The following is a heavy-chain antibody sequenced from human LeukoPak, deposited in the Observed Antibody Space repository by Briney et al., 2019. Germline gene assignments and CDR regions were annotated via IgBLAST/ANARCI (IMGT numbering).Heavy chain of an antibody. Sequence: PGGSLRLSCAASGFTFSSYSMNWVRQAPGKGLEWVSSISSSSSYIYYADSMKGRFTISRDNAQNSLYLQMNSLRGGDTAVYYCARAWGKYSGYFDYWGQGTLVTVSS. J-gene: IGHJ4*02. V-gene: IGHV3-21*06. CDR3: ARAWGKYSGYFDY. D-gene: IGHD5-12*01. CDR2: ISSSSSYI. CDR1: GFTFSSYS.